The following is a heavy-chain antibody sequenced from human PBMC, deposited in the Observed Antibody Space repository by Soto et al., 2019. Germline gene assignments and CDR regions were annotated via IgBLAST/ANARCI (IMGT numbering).Heavy chain of an antibody. V-gene: IGHV1-3*01. Sequence: QVQLAQSGAEVKKPGASVRVSCKASGYTFTNYTIHWVRQAPGQRLEWMGWIIVANGHPKYSQNFQGRVTITRDTSASSVDMELSSLRFEDTAVYYCARWSGSYYPFDYWGQGTLVTVHS. D-gene: IGHD3-10*01. CDR1: GYTFTNYT. CDR3: ARWSGSYYPFDY. J-gene: IGHJ4*02. CDR2: IIVANGHP.